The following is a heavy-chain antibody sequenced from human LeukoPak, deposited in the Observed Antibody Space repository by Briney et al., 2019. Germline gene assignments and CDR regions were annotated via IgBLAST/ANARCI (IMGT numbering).Heavy chain of an antibody. CDR3: ATLGQRYCSGGSCYTSGSSDS. D-gene: IGHD2-15*01. V-gene: IGHV3-23*01. CDR2: ISGSGGST. Sequence: GGSLRLSCAASGFTFSSYAMSWVRQAPGKGLEWVPAISGSGGSTYYADSVKGRFTISRDNSKNTLYLQMNSLRAEDTAVYYCATLGQRYCSGGSCYTSGSSDSWGQGTLVTVSS. J-gene: IGHJ4*02. CDR1: GFTFSSYA.